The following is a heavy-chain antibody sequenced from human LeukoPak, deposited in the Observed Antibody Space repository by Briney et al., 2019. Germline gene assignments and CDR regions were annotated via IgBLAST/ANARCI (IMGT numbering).Heavy chain of an antibody. CDR2: LYYSGST. Sequence: PSETLSLTCTVSGGSIGSSSHYWGWIRQPPGKGPEWIGSLYYSGSTYYNPSLKSRVTISVDTSKNQFSLKLSSVTATDTAVYYCARHDCATTSCLYFYGMDVWGQGTTVTVSS. D-gene: IGHD2-2*01. CDR3: ARHDCATTSCLYFYGMDV. V-gene: IGHV4-39*01. CDR1: GGSIGSSSHY. J-gene: IGHJ6*02.